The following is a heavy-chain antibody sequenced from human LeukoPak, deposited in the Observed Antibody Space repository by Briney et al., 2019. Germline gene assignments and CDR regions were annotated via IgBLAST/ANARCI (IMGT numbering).Heavy chain of an antibody. CDR2: ISAYNGNT. Sequence: ASVKVSCKASGYTFTSYGISWVRQAPGQGLEWMGWISAYNGNTNYAQELQGRVTMTTDTSTSTAYMELRSLRSDDTAVYYCARGKSDSSGYYFLVMGYWGQGTLVTVSS. V-gene: IGHV1-18*01. J-gene: IGHJ4*02. D-gene: IGHD3-22*01. CDR3: ARGKSDSSGYYFLVMGY. CDR1: GYTFTSYG.